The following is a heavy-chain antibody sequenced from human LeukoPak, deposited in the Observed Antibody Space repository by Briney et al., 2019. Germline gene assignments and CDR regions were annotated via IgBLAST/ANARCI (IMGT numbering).Heavy chain of an antibody. CDR2: IYTSGST. Sequence: SETLSLTRTVSGGSISTYYWTWIRQPSVKGLEWIGRIYTSGSTNYNPSLKSRVTMSVDTSKNQFSLKLSSVTAADTAVYYCASGDYRGQGYWGQGTLVTVSS. D-gene: IGHD4-17*01. CDR3: ASGDYRGQGY. CDR1: GGSISTYY. V-gene: IGHV4-4*07. J-gene: IGHJ4*02.